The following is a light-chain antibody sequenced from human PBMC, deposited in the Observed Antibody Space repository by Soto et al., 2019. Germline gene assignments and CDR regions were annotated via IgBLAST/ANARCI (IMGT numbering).Light chain of an antibody. CDR3: SSYTTSNTRQIV. Sequence: HSVLTQPASVSGSPGQSITISCTGTSSDVGGYNSVSWYQHHPGKAPKLILYDVGDRPSGVSNRFSGSKSGNTASLTISGLQPEDEADYYCSSYTTSNTRQIVFGTGTKVTVL. CDR1: SSDVGGYNS. CDR2: DVG. J-gene: IGLJ1*01. V-gene: IGLV2-14*03.